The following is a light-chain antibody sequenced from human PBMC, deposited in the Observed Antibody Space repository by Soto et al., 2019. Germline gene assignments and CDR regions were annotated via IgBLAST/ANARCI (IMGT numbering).Light chain of an antibody. Sequence: EIVLTQSPATLSLSPGERATLSCRASQSIRNSLAWYQQRPGQAPRLLIYGASRRATGIPDRFSGSGSGTDFTLTISRLEPEDLAVYYCQQYDNSVWTFGQGTKVDI. CDR3: QQYDNSVWT. CDR2: GAS. CDR1: QSIRNS. J-gene: IGKJ1*01. V-gene: IGKV3-20*01.